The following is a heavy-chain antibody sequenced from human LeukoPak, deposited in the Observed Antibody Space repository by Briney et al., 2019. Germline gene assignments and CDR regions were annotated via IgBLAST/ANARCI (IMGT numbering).Heavy chain of an antibody. CDR3: DGADF. J-gene: IGHJ4*02. V-gene: IGHV3-23*01. Sequence: PGGSLRLSCAASGFTFNTYSMNWARQAPGKGLEWVSTISDSGGGTYYADSVKGRLTISRDNSKNTLYLQMNSLRADDTAVYYCDGADFWGQGTQVTVSS. CDR2: ISDSGGGT. CDR1: GFTFNTYS.